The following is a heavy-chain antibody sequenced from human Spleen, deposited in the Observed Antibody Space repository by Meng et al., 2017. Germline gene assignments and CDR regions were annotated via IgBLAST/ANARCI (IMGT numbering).Heavy chain of an antibody. V-gene: IGHV4-31*01. CDR3: ASSGWYRGPNYFDY. CDR1: GGSINSGDYY. J-gene: IGHJ4*01. Sequence: GQWQASGPELAHPSQTLSLTCTVSGGSINSGDYYWSWIRQHPGKGLEWIGYIYYSGSTYYNPSLKSLVTISVDPSKNQFSLMVSSVTAADTAVYYCASSGWYRGPNYFDYWGQGTLVTVSS. D-gene: IGHD6-19*01. CDR2: IYYSGST.